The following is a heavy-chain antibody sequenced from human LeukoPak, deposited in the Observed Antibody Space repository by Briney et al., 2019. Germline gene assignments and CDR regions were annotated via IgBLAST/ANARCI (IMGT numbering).Heavy chain of an antibody. J-gene: IGHJ4*02. CDR3: AKYYYDSSGYPYYFDY. Sequence: PGGSLRLSCAASGFTFSSYAMSWVRQAPGKGLEWVSAISGSGGSTYYADSVKGRFTISRDNSKNTLYLQMNSLRAEDTAVYYCAKYYYDSSGYPYYFDYWGQGTLVTVSS. V-gene: IGHV3-23*01. CDR1: GFTFSSYA. D-gene: IGHD3-22*01. CDR2: ISGSGGST.